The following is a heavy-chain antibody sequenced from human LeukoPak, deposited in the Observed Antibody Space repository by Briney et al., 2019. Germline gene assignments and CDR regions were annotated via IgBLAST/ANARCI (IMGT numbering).Heavy chain of an antibody. V-gene: IGHV1-46*01. CDR2: INPSGGST. D-gene: IGHD6-13*01. CDR1: GYTFTSYY. Sequence: ASVKVSCKASGYTFTSYYMHWVRQAPGQGLEWMGIINPSGGSTSHAQKFQGRVTMTRDTSTSTVYMELSSLRSEDTAVYYCARTRTSSSWYGGGDYWGQGTLVTVSS. CDR3: ARTRTSSSWYGGGDY. J-gene: IGHJ4*02.